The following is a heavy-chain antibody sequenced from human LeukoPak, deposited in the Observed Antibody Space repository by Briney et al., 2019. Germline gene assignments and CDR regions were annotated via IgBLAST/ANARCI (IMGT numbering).Heavy chain of an antibody. CDR3: ARGVGVHCSGGSCFDPYYFDY. CDR1: GGSISSYY. D-gene: IGHD2-15*01. Sequence: ASETLSLTCTVSGGSISSYYWSWIRQPPGKGLEWIGYIYYSGSTNYNPSLKSRVTISVDTSKNQFSLKLSSVTAADTAVYYCARGVGVHCSGGSCFDPYYFDYWGQGTLVTVSS. V-gene: IGHV4-59*01. CDR2: IYYSGST. J-gene: IGHJ4*02.